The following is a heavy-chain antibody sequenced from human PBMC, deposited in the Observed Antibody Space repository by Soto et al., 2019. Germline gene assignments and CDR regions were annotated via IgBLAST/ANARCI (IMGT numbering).Heavy chain of an antibody. D-gene: IGHD3-16*01. CDR2: IYHSGST. J-gene: IGHJ3*02. V-gene: IGHV4-31*03. Sequence: QVQLQESGPGLVKPSQTLSLTCTVSGDSISSGGYRWNWIRQHPGKGLEWIGNIYHSGSTYYNPSLKTRLVISIDTSRNQFSLRLSSVTAADTAVYYCARPISPGEYDAFDIWGQGTMVTVSS. CDR1: GDSISSGGYR. CDR3: ARPISPGEYDAFDI.